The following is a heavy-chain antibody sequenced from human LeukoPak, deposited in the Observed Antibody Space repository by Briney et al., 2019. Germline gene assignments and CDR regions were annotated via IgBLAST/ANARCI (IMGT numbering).Heavy chain of an antibody. V-gene: IGHV3-30*04. CDR1: GFTFSSYA. J-gene: IGHJ2*01. CDR2: ISYDGSNK. D-gene: IGHD3-22*01. CDR3: ARDDGIDSSGYYSVWPRNLNWYFDL. Sequence: GGSLRLSCAASGFTFSSYAMHWVRQAPGKGLEWVAVISYDGSNKYYADSAKGRFTISRDNSKNTLYLQMNSLRAEDTAVYYCARDDGIDSSGYYSVWPRNLNWYFDLWGRGTLVTVSS.